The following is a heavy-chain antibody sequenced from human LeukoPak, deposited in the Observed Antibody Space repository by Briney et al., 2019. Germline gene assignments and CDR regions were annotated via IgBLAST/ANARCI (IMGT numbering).Heavy chain of an antibody. V-gene: IGHV4-34*01. J-gene: IGHJ4*02. Sequence: TASETLSLTCAVYGESFSDYYWSWIRQPPGKGLEWIGDINHSGSTNYNPSLKSRVTMSVDTSKKHFSLKLSSVTAADTAVYYCARRYPSVRGVNLRPQEVRKYYFGYWGQGNLVTVSS. CDR2: INHSGST. CDR1: GESFSDYY. CDR3: ARRYPSVRGVNLRPQEVRKYYFGY. D-gene: IGHD3-10*01.